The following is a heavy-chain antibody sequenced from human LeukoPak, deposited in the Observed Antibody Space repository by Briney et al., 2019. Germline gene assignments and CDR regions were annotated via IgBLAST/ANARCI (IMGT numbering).Heavy chain of an antibody. CDR3: ARDDDYYDSSGYLGY. D-gene: IGHD3-22*01. V-gene: IGHV3-30-3*01. CDR2: ISYDGSNK. J-gene: IGHJ4*02. Sequence: GGSLRLSCAASGFTFSSYAMHWVRQAPGKGLEWVAVISYDGSNKYYADSVKGRFTISRDNSKNTLYLQMSSLRAEDTAVYYCARDDDYYDSSGYLGYWGQGTLVTVSS. CDR1: GFTFSSYA.